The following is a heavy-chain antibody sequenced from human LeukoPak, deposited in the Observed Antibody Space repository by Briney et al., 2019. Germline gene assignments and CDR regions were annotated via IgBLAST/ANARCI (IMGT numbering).Heavy chain of an antibody. V-gene: IGHV4-59*12. J-gene: IGHJ4*02. CDR1: GGSISDYY. D-gene: IGHD2-15*01. CDR2: IYYSGIT. CDR3: ASELVDCSGGSCRSPHFDY. Sequence: SETLSLTCTVSGGSISDYYWSWIRQPPGKGLEWIGYIYYSGITNYNPSLKTRVTILVDTSKNQFSLKLTSVTAADTAVYYCASELVDCSGGSCRSPHFDYWGQGTLVTVSS.